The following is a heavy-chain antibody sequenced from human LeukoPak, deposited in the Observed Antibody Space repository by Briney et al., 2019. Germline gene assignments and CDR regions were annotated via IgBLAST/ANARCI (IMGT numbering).Heavy chain of an antibody. CDR3: ARGAAAGTWPGWFDP. J-gene: IGHJ5*02. CDR1: GFTFSSYS. D-gene: IGHD6-13*01. CDR2: ISSSSSYI. Sequence: GGSLRLSCAASGFTFSSYSMNWVRQAPGKGLEWVSSISSSSSYIYYADSVKGRFTISRDNAKNSLYLQMNSLRAEDTAVYYCARGAAAGTWPGWFDPWGQGTLVTVSS. V-gene: IGHV3-21*01.